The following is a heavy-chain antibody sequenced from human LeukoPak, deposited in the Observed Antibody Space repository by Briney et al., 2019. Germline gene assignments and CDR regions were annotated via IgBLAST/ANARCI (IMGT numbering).Heavy chain of an antibody. CDR2: IDYSGNT. J-gene: IGHJ3*02. Sequence: PSQTLSLTCTVSGGSISTYYWSWIRQHPGRGRGWIAYIDYSGNTNYNPSLKSRVTISIDMVKTQFSLNLSSVTAADTAAYYCARRPGDVTRAFDIWGQGTMVTVSS. D-gene: IGHD3-10*01. CDR1: GGSISTYY. CDR3: ARRPGDVTRAFDI. V-gene: IGHV4-59*01.